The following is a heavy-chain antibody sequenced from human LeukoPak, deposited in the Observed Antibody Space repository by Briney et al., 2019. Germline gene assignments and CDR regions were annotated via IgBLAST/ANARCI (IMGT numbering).Heavy chain of an antibody. J-gene: IGHJ4*02. V-gene: IGHV3-21*01. Sequence: GGSLRLSYASSGFTFSSYSMNWVRQAPGSGLEWVSSISSRSRHIYYADSLKGRFTISRDDAKNSLYLQMNSLRAEDTAVYYCVRDLDTVTTAFLVHWGQGTVVTVSS. D-gene: IGHD4-11*01. CDR3: VRDLDTVTTAFLVH. CDR1: GFTFSSYS. CDR2: ISSRSRHI.